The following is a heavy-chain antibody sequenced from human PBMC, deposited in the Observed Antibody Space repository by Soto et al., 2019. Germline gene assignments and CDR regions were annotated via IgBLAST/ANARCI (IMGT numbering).Heavy chain of an antibody. Sequence: SVKVSCKASGGTFSSYTISWVRQAPGQGLEWMGRIIPILGIANYAQKFQGRVTITADKSTSTAYMELSSLRSEDTAVYYCARGILGSSSSFVNFDYWGQGTLVTVSS. CDR1: GGTFSSYT. J-gene: IGHJ4*02. V-gene: IGHV1-69*02. CDR2: IIPILGIA. CDR3: ARGILGSSSSFVNFDY. D-gene: IGHD6-6*01.